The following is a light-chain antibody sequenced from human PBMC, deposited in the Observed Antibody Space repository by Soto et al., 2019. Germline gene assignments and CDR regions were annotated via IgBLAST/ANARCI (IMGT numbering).Light chain of an antibody. CDR2: WAS. Sequence: DIVVTQSPDSLAVSLGERATIDCKSSQSLLFSSNNKNYLAWYQQKPGQPPRLLISWASTRESGVPDRFSGSGAGTDFPPTLSRLPPEEAAVYYWHQYYGTSTFGQGTRVEIK. CDR1: QSLLFSSNNKNY. J-gene: IGKJ1*01. V-gene: IGKV4-1*01. CDR3: HQYYGTST.